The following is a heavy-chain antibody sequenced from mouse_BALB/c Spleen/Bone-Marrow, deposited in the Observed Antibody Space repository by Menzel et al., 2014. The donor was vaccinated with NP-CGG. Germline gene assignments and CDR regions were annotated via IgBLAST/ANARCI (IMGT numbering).Heavy chain of an antibody. D-gene: IGHD2-1*01. V-gene: IGHV5-17*02. Sequence: EVQRVESGGGLVQPGGSRKLSCAASGFTFSSFEMHWVRQAPEKGLEWVAHISSGSSTIYYADTVKGRFTISRDNPKNTLFLKMTSLRSEDTAMYYCARGGNYAWFAYWGQGTLVTVSA. CDR2: ISSGSSTI. J-gene: IGHJ3*01. CDR1: GFTFSSFE. CDR3: ARGGNYAWFAY.